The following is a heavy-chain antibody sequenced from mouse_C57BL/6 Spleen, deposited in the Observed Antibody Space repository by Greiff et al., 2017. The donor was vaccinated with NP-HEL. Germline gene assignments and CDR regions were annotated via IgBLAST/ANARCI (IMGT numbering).Heavy chain of an antibody. CDR3: ARPYGSSYWAMDY. D-gene: IGHD1-1*01. CDR1: GFTFSDYG. CDR2: ISSGSSTI. V-gene: IGHV5-17*01. Sequence: DVMLVESGGGLVKPGGSLKLSCAASGFTFSDYGMHWVRQAPEKGLEWVAYISSGSSTIYYAETVKGRFTISRDNAKNTLFLQMTSLRSEDTAMYYCARPYGSSYWAMDYWGQGTSVTVSS. J-gene: IGHJ4*01.